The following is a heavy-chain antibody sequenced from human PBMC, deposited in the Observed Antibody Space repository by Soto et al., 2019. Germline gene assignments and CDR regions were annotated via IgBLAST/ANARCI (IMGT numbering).Heavy chain of an antibody. Sequence: QVQLQQWGAGLLKPSETLSLTCAVYGGSFSGYYWSWIRQPPGKGLEWIGEINHSGSTNYNPSLKSRVTISVDTSKNQFSLKLSSVTAADTAVYSCARTSYSSSWYYFDYWGQGTLVTVSS. CDR2: INHSGST. CDR1: GGSFSGYY. V-gene: IGHV4-34*01. CDR3: ARTSYSSSWYYFDY. D-gene: IGHD6-13*01. J-gene: IGHJ4*02.